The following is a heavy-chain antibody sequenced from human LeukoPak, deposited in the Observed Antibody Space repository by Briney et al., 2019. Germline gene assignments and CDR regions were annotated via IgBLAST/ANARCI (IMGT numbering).Heavy chain of an antibody. Sequence: GGSLRLSCEASGFTFSNYPMSWVRQAPGRGLEWVSVISESGDVTHYADAMKGRFTISRDNAKNTLNLQMNSLRAEYTAIYYCARDSSHYLGSSDYWGQGTLVTVSS. CDR2: ISESGDVT. V-gene: IGHV3-23*01. CDR1: GFTFSNYP. J-gene: IGHJ4*02. CDR3: ARDSSHYLGSSDY. D-gene: IGHD6-6*01.